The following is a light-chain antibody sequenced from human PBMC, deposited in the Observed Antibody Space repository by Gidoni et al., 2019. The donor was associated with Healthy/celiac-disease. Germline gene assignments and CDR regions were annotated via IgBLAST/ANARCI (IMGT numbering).Light chain of an antibody. CDR2: RNN. Sequence: QSVLTQPPSASGPPGQRVTISCSGSSSNIGSNYVYWYQQLPGTAPKLLIYRNNQRPSGVPDRFSGSKSGTSASLAISGLRSEDEADYYCAAWDDSVWVFGGGTKLTVL. J-gene: IGLJ3*02. CDR1: SSNIGSNY. V-gene: IGLV1-47*01. CDR3: AAWDDSVWV.